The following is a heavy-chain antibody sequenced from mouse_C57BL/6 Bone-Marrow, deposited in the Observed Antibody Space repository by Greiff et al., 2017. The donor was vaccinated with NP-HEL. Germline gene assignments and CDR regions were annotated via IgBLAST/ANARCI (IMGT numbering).Heavy chain of an antibody. CDR3: ARFVPGYAMDY. CDR2: IYPRSGNT. D-gene: IGHD5-1*01. V-gene: IGHV1-81*01. J-gene: IGHJ4*01. CDR1: GYTFTSYG. Sequence: VQLVESGAELARPGASVKLSCKASGYTFTSYGISWVKQRTGQGLEWIGEIYPRSGNTYYNEKFKGKATLTADKSSSTAYMELRSLTSEDSAVYFFARFVPGYAMDYWGQGTAVTVSS.